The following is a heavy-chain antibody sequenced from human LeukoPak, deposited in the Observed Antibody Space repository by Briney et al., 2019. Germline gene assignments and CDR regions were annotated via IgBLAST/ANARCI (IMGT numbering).Heavy chain of an antibody. D-gene: IGHD2-2*01. Sequence: ASVKVSCKASGGTFSSYAISWVRQAPGQGLEWMRGIIPIFGTANYAQKFQGRVTITADESTSTAYMELSSLRSEDTAVYYCARGGVVVVPAAMYPLWYWGQGTLVTVSS. CDR1: GGTFSSYA. V-gene: IGHV1-69*13. CDR2: IIPIFGTA. J-gene: IGHJ4*02. CDR3: ARGGVVVVPAAMYPLWY.